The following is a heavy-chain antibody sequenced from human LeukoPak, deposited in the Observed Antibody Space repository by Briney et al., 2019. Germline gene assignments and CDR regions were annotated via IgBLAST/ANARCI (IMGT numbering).Heavy chain of an antibody. D-gene: IGHD4-17*01. J-gene: IGHJ4*02. Sequence: PSETLSLTCTVSGGSISSGGYYWSWIRQHPGKGLEWIGYIYYSGSTYSNPSLKSRVTISVDTSKNQFSLKLSSVTAADTAVYYCARGYGDYSEYFDYWGQGTLVTVSS. CDR2: IYYSGST. CDR3: ARGYGDYSEYFDY. V-gene: IGHV4-31*03. CDR1: GGSISSGGYY.